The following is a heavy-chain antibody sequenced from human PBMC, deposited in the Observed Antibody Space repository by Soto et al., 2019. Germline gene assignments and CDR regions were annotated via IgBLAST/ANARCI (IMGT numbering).Heavy chain of an antibody. CDR1: GGSIRSAAYY. V-gene: IGHV4-31*03. J-gene: IGHJ4*02. CDR2: ISHSGST. D-gene: IGHD5-18*01. CDR3: AREYTYGSNFFDC. Sequence: QVQLQESGPGLVKPSQTLSLTCTVSGGSIRSAAYYWSWIRHHPGKGLEWIGYISHSGSTYYNPSLKSSVIISVDTSKNQFSLSLTSVTAADTAVYYCAREYTYGSNFFDCWGQGALVTVSS.